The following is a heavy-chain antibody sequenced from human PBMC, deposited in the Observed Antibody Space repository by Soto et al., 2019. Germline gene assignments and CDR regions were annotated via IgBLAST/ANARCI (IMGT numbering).Heavy chain of an antibody. J-gene: IGHJ6*02. CDR1: GGSMSSYY. CDR2: IDYTGIT. CDR3: AGEHGDPVYFYGLAV. Sequence: QVQLQESGPGLVKPSETLSLRCIVSGGSMSSYYWSWIRQPPGKGLGWIGYIDYTGITNYNPSLKSRVTISLDTSKNHFSLKVTSVTAADTAVYYCAGEHGDPVYFYGLAVWGQGTTVTVSS. D-gene: IGHD4-17*01. V-gene: IGHV4-59*01.